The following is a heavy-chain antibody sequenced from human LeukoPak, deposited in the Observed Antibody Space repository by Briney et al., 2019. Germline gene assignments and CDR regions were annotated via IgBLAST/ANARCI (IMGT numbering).Heavy chain of an antibody. Sequence: SETLSLTCAVYGGSFSGYYWSWIRQPPAKGREGIGEINHSGSTNYNPALKSRVTISVDPSKNKLSLKLSSVTAADPAVYYCARGGVVVADTRLFYVLSPYYFDYWGQGTLVTVSS. CDR3: ARGGVVVADTRLFYVLSPYYFDY. J-gene: IGHJ4*02. CDR1: GGSFSGYY. CDR2: INHSGST. V-gene: IGHV4-34*01. D-gene: IGHD2-15*01.